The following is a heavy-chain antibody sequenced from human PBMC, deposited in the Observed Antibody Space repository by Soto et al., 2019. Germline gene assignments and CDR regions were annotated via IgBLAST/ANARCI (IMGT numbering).Heavy chain of an antibody. CDR2: ISFDGSKK. CDR3: AREDDYGYRYINYGLDV. Sequence: GGSLRLSCAASGFTFNIYALHWVRQAPGKGLEWVAVISFDGSKKYYSDSVKGRFTISRDNLKSTLYLQMNNLRVEDAALYFCAREDDYGYRYINYGLDVWGQGTTVTVSS. D-gene: IGHD4-17*01. J-gene: IGHJ6*02. CDR1: GFTFNIYA. V-gene: IGHV3-30-3*01.